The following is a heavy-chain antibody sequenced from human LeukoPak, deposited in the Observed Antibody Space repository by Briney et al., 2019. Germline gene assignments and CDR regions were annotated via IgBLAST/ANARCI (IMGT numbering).Heavy chain of an antibody. D-gene: IGHD6-19*01. Sequence: SETLSLTRTVSGGSIRSDDYYWSWMRQPPGKGLEWIGNIYKSGSTYYNPSLRSRVTMSLDTSKNQFSLRLSSVTAADTAVYYCARGSGWSLGYWGQGTLVTVSS. J-gene: IGHJ4*02. CDR3: ARGSGWSLGY. CDR1: GGSIRSDDYY. CDR2: IYKSGST. V-gene: IGHV4-30-4*01.